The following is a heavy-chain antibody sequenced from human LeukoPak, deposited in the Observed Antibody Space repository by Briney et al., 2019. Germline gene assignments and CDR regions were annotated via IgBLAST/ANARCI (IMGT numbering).Heavy chain of an antibody. V-gene: IGHV3-48*02. CDR1: VVTFTTYS. D-gene: IGHD6-6*01. Sequence: GSLRLSCAASVVTFTTYSMHGGPQSAGHGLEWVSYISSSSSSIFYALSFKGRLTIYRDNAQSSLFLRMNSLRDEDMDIYYCVRDKYSTIDYWGQGTLVTVSS. CDR3: VRDKYSTIDY. J-gene: IGHJ4*02. CDR2: ISSSSSSI.